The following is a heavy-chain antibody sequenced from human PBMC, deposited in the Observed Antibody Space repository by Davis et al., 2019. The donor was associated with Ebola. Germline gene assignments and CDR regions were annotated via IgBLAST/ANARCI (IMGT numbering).Heavy chain of an antibody. J-gene: IGHJ4*02. D-gene: IGHD3-10*01. CDR3: TSELLWFGEFTDDY. V-gene: IGHV3-73*01. Sequence: GGSLRLSCAASGFTFSGSAMHWVRQASGKGLEWVGRTRSKANSYATAYAASVKGRFTISRDDSKNTAYLQMNSLKTEDTAVYYCTSELLWFGEFTDDYWGQGTLVTVSS. CDR2: TRSKANSYAT. CDR1: GFTFSGSA.